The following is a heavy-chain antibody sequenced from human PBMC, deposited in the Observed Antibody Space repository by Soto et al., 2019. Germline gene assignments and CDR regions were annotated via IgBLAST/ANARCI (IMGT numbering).Heavy chain of an antibody. J-gene: IGHJ4*02. CDR2: IYYSGST. CDR3: ARKGRGYSYGFDY. Sequence: LSLTCTVSGGSISSGGYYWSWIRQHPGKGLEWIGYIYYSGSTYYNPSLKSRVTISVDTSKNQFSLKLSSVTAADTAVYYCARKGRGYSYGFDYWGQGTLVTVSS. D-gene: IGHD5-18*01. CDR1: GGSISSGGYY. V-gene: IGHV4-31*03.